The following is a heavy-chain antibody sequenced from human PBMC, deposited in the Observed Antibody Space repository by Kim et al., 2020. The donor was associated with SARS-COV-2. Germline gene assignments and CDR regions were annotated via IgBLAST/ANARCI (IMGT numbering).Heavy chain of an antibody. V-gene: IGHV4-38-2*02. CDR2: IYHSGST. D-gene: IGHD3-22*01. Sequence: SETLSLTCTVSGYSISSGYYWGWIRQPPGKGLEWIGSIYHSGSTYYNPSLKSRVTISVDTSKNQFSLKLSSVTAADTAVYYCARAEYYDSSGYYHYWGQGTLVTVSS. J-gene: IGHJ4*02. CDR1: GYSISSGYY. CDR3: ARAEYYDSSGYYHY.